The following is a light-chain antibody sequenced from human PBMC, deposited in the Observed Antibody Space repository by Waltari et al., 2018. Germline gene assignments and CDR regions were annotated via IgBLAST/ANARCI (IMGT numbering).Light chain of an antibody. CDR1: QSINSY. Sequence: DIQLTQSPSSLSVSPRDRVTITCRASQSINSYLNWYQQKPGKAPKLLIYGTSSLQSGVPSRFSGSGSGTDFSLTINSLQPEDFAAYYCQQTYTTPYTCGQGTKLEIK. CDR2: GTS. J-gene: IGKJ2*01. CDR3: QQTYTTPYT. V-gene: IGKV1-39*01.